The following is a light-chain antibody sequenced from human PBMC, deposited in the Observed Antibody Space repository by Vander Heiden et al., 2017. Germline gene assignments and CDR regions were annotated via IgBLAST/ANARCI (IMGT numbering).Light chain of an antibody. CDR1: QGISSY. Sequence: AIRITQSPSLLSASTGDRVTITCRASQGISSYLAWYQQKPGKAPKLLIYAASTLQSGVPSRFSGSGSGTDFTLTISCLQSEDFATYYCQQYYSYPLAFGQGTKVEIK. CDR2: AAS. CDR3: QQYYSYPLA. J-gene: IGKJ1*01. V-gene: IGKV1-8*01.